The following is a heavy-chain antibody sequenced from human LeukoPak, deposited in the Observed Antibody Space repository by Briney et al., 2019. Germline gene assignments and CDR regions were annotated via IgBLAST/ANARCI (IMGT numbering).Heavy chain of an antibody. D-gene: IGHD3-22*01. J-gene: IGHJ5*02. V-gene: IGHV1-2*02. CDR2: INPNSGGT. CDR1: GYTFTGYY. CDR3: ARTTYYYDSSGKLGEYNWFDP. Sequence: GASVKVSCKASGYTFTGYYMHWVRQAPGQGLEWMGWINPNSGGTNYRKKFQGRVTMTRDTSISTAYMELSRLRSDDTAVYYCARTTYYYDSSGKLGEYNWFDPWGQGTLVTVSS.